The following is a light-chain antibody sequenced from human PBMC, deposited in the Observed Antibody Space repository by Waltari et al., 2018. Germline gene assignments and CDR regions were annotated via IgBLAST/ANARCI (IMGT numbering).Light chain of an antibody. J-gene: IGLJ2*01. V-gene: IGLV3-19*01. CDR1: SLRSYY. CDR3: NSRDSSGNQHVV. CDR2: GKN. Sequence: SSELTQDPAVSVALGQTVRITCQGDSLRSYYASWYQQKPGQAHVLVIYGKNNRPSGIPDRFSGSSSGNTSSLTITGAQAEDEADYYWNSRDSSGNQHVVFGGGTKLTVL.